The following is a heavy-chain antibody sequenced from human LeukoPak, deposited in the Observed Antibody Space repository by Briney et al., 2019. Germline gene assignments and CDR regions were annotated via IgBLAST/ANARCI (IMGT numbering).Heavy chain of an antibody. V-gene: IGHV1-3*01. J-gene: IGHJ4*02. CDR3: TTSVSEGDEDGILTGFNY. CDR2: INAGNGNT. CDR1: GYIFTTSA. D-gene: IGHD3-9*01. Sequence: ASVKVSCKAAGYIFTTSAIYWVRQAPGQRPEWMGWINAGNGNTKYSQKFQDRVSLTRDTSASAAYMELSRLTPEDTAVYYCTTSVSEGDEDGILTGFNYWGQGTLVTVSS.